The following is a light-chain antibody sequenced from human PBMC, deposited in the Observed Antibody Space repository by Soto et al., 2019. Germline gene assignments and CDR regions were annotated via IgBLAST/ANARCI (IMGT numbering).Light chain of an antibody. J-gene: IGKJ1*01. CDR2: DAS. Sequence: EIRTTQSPATLSASVGDRVTISCRASHSISRCLAWYQQKPGKALKLLIFDASGLESGVPSRFSSSGTGTELTLTLSSRQLDDFATYFCQRYNSYSWTFGRGTKVDIK. CDR3: QRYNSYSWT. V-gene: IGKV1-5*01. CDR1: HSISRC.